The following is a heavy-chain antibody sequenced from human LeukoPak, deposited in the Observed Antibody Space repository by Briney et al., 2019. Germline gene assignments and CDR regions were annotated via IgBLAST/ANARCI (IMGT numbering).Heavy chain of an antibody. J-gene: IGHJ4*02. CDR1: GFTINSNY. V-gene: IGHV3-53*01. Sequence: AGGSLRLSCAASGFTINSNYMTWVRQAPGKGLEWVSVLYSDGNTKYADSVQGRFTISRDNSKNTLYLEMNSLSPDDTAVYYCARGVEPLAANTLAYWGQGTLVTVSS. CDR2: LYSDGNT. D-gene: IGHD1-14*01. CDR3: ARGVEPLAANTLAY.